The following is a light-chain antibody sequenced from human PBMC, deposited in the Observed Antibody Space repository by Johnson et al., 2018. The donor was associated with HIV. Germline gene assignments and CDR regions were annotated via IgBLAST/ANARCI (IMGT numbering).Light chain of an antibody. V-gene: IGLV1-51*01. CDR3: ETWDSSLIGV. Sequence: QSVLTQPPSVSAAPGQKVTISCFGSDSDIGNNYVSWYQQLPGTAPKLLIYDNNKRPSGIPDRFSGSKSGTSATLGITGLQTGDEADYYCETWDSSLIGVFGTGTLVSLL. CDR2: DNN. J-gene: IGLJ1*01. CDR1: DSDIGNNY.